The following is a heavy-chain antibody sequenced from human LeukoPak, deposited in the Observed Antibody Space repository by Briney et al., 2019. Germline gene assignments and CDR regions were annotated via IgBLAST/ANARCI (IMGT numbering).Heavy chain of an antibody. CDR1: GFTFSSYS. J-gene: IGHJ4*02. V-gene: IGHV3-21*01. CDR2: ISSSSSYI. CDR3: ARGNSCSGGSCSYYFDY. D-gene: IGHD2-15*01. Sequence: GGSLRLSCAASGFTFSSYSMNWARQAPGKGLEWVSSISSSSSYIYYADSVKGRFTISRDNAKNSLYLQLNSLRAEDTAVYYCARGNSCSGGSCSYYFDYWGQGTLVTVSS.